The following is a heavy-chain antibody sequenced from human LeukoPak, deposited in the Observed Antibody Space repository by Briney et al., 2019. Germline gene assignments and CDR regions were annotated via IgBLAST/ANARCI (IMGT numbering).Heavy chain of an antibody. CDR1: SDSISNDYW. J-gene: IGHJ6*02. V-gene: IGHV4/OR15-8*01. CDR3: ARRRIRAVAGAMDV. D-gene: IGHD6-19*01. CDR2: IYSDGRL. Sequence: SETLSLTCIVSSDSISNDYWWTWVRLPPGKGLEWLGEIYSDGRLASNPSLKSRVTISVDKSKNQFSLRLTSVTAADTAVYYCARRRIRAVAGAMDVWGQGTTVTVSS.